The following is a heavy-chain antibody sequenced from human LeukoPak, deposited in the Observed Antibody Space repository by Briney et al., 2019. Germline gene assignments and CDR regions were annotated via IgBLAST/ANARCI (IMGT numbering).Heavy chain of an antibody. CDR3: AREVYDILTGYYNGAFDI. V-gene: IGHV3-30-3*01. J-gene: IGHJ3*02. CDR1: GFTFSSYA. CDR2: ISYDGSNK. D-gene: IGHD3-9*01. Sequence: GGSLRLSCAASGFTFSSYAMHWVRQAPGKGLEWVAVISYDGSNKYYADSVKGRFTISRDNSKNTLYLQMNSLRAEDTAVYYCAREVYDILTGYYNGAFDIWGQGTMVTVSS.